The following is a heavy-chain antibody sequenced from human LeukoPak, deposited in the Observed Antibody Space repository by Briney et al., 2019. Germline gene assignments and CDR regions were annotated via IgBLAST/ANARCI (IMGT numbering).Heavy chain of an antibody. CDR2: IDHSGGT. D-gene: IGHD2-15*01. V-gene: IGHV4-34*01. Sequence: SETLSLTCAVSGGSLSDYYWNWIRQAPGKGLEWIGEIDHSGGTNYNTSLESRVTISLDTSKNQFSLTLTSVTAADTAVYYCARALSDVVVVVVAPKRRNWFDPWGQGTPVTGSS. J-gene: IGHJ5*02. CDR3: ARALSDVVVVVVAPKRRNWFDP. CDR1: GGSLSDYY.